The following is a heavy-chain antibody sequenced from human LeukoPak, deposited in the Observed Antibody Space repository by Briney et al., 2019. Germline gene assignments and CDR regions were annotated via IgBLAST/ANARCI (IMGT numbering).Heavy chain of an antibody. Sequence: SETLSLTCAVSGGSISSSHWWSWVRQPPGKGLEWIGEIYHIGSTNYNPSLKSRVTILVDKSKNQFSLKLSSVTAADTAVYYCARDIRGSGIAAAGTRSVFRFDPWGQGTLVTVSS. CDR1: GGSISSSHW. CDR2: IYHIGST. J-gene: IGHJ5*02. D-gene: IGHD6-13*01. CDR3: ARDIRGSGIAAAGTRSVFRFDP. V-gene: IGHV4-4*02.